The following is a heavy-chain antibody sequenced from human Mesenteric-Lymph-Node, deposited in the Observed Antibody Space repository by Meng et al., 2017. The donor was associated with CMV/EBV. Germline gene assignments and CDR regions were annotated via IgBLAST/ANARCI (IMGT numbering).Heavy chain of an antibody. CDR3: ARDLGPGGGYYYGMDV. Sequence: GGSLRLSCAASGFTFSSYGMHWVRQAPGKGLEWVAVIWSDGSNKYYAESVKGRFTISRDNSKNTLYLQMNSLRAEDTAVYYCARDLGPGGGYYYGMDVWGQGTTVTVSS. CDR2: IWSDGSNK. D-gene: IGHD3-16*01. CDR1: GFTFSSYG. J-gene: IGHJ6*02. V-gene: IGHV3-33*01.